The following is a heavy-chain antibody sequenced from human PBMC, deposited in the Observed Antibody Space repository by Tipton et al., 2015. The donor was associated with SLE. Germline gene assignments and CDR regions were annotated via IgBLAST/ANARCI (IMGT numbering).Heavy chain of an antibody. J-gene: IGHJ4*02. V-gene: IGHV4-39*01. D-gene: IGHD6-13*01. CDR3: ARSKDGAADY. CDR2: ILYAGGTT. CDR1: GGSITSTTYW. Sequence: TLSLTCTVSGGSITSTTYWWGWIRQPPGKNLEWIGSILYAGGTTYYNPSLKSRVAIDIDASKNQFSVRLTSVTAADTAIYYCARSKDGAADYWGRGTLVTVSP.